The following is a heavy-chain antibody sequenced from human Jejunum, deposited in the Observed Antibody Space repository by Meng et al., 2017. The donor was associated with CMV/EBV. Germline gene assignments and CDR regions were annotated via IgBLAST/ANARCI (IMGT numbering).Heavy chain of an antibody. CDR2: IKQDGSEK. CDR3: ARISKYSYGVYGMDV. J-gene: IGHJ6*02. D-gene: IGHD5-18*01. V-gene: IGHV3-7*01. Sequence: FTFTTYWMSGVRQAPGKGLEWVANIKQDGSEKYYVDSVKGRFTVSRDNAKNSLYLEMNSLRAEDTAVYYCARISKYSYGVYGMDVGGQGTTVTVSS. CDR1: FTFTTYW.